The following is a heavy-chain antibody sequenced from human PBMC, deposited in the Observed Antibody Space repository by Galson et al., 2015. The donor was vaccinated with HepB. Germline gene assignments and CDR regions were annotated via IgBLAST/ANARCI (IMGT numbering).Heavy chain of an antibody. CDR2: ISYDGSNK. D-gene: IGHD2-8*01. CDR3: AQAFYCTNGVCTGGY. V-gene: IGHV3-30-3*02. J-gene: IGHJ4*02. Sequence: SLRLSCAASGFTFSSYAMHWVRQAPGKGLEWVAVISYDGSNKYYADSVKGRFTISRDNSKNTLYLQMNSLRAEDTAVYYCAQAFYCTNGVCTGGYWGQGTLVTVSS. CDR1: GFTFSSYA.